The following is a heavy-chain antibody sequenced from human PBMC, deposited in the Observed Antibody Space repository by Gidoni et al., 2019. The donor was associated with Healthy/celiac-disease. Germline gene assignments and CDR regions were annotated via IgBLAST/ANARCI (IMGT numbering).Heavy chain of an antibody. CDR1: GGSIRSSSYY. V-gene: IGHV4-39*01. J-gene: IGHJ4*02. CDR2: IYYSGST. Sequence: QLQLQESGPGLVNPSETLSLTCTVPGGSIRSSSYYWGWIRQPPGKGLAWIGSIYYSGSTYYNPSLKSRVTISVDTSKDQFSLKLSSVTAADTAVYYCATVTYYYDSSGGFDYWGQGTLVTVSS. CDR3: ATVTYYYDSSGGFDY. D-gene: IGHD3-22*01.